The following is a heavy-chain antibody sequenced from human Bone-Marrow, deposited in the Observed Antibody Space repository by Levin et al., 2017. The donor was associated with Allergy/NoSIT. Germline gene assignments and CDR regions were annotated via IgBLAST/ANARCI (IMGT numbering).Heavy chain of an antibody. Sequence: SQTLSLTCTASGGSVSSTNHYWGWIRQSPGKGMEWIGSIYYSGSTYYNPSFKSRVIISVDTSKNQFSLRLSSVTAADTAVYYCVRVDGGGNYFDSWGQGTLVTVSS. D-gene: IGHD3-16*01. CDR3: VRVDGGGNYFDS. CDR1: GGSVSSTNHY. V-gene: IGHV4-39*01. J-gene: IGHJ4*02. CDR2: IYYSGST.